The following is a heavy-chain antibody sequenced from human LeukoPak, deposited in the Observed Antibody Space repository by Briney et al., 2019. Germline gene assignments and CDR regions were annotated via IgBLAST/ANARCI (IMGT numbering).Heavy chain of an antibody. Sequence: KTGGSLRLSCAASGFTFSSYSMNWVRQAPGKGLEWIGSIYYSGSTYYNPSLKSRVTISVDTSKNQFSLKLSSVTAADTAVYYCARQPSIAAAAINWFDPWGQGTLVTVSS. CDR1: GFTFSSYSMN. CDR2: IYYSGST. J-gene: IGHJ5*02. V-gene: IGHV4-39*01. CDR3: ARQPSIAAAAINWFDP. D-gene: IGHD6-13*01.